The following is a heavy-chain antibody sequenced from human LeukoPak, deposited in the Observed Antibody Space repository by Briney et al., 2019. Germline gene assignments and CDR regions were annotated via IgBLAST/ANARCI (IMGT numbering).Heavy chain of an antibody. D-gene: IGHD3-22*01. Sequence: GGSLRLSCAASGFTFSSYWMHWVRQAPGRGLVWVSRINSDGSSTSYADSVKGRFTISRDNAKNTLYLQMNSLRAEDTAVYYCARSMIFPPDSFDYWGQGTLVTVSS. J-gene: IGHJ4*02. CDR2: INSDGSST. CDR3: ARSMIFPPDSFDY. V-gene: IGHV3-74*01. CDR1: GFTFSSYW.